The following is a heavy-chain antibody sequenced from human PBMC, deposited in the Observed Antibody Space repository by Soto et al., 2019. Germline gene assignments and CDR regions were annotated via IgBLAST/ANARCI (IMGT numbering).Heavy chain of an antibody. CDR2: ISSSSSTI. CDR3: ARESQFVEWLSLNWFDP. D-gene: IGHD3-3*01. CDR1: GFTFSSYS. Sequence: EVQLVESGGGLVQPGGSLRLSCAASGFTFSSYSMNWVRQAPGKGLEWVSYISSSSSTIYYADSVKGRFTISRDNDKNSLYLQMNRLRDEDTAVYYCARESQFVEWLSLNWFDPWGQGTLVTVSS. V-gene: IGHV3-48*02. J-gene: IGHJ5*02.